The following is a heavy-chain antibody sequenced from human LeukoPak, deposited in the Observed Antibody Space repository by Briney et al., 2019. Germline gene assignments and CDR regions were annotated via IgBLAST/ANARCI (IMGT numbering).Heavy chain of an antibody. J-gene: IGHJ4*02. D-gene: IGHD4-17*01. Sequence: SETLSLTCTVSGGSISGSYWSWLRQPPGKGLEWIAYMYNSGSTNYNPSLKSRVTISIDTSKNQFSLKLSSLTAADTAIYYCARGIASYGDYGYWGQGILVTVSS. CDR3: ARGIASYGDYGY. CDR1: GGSISGSY. V-gene: IGHV4-59*01. CDR2: MYNSGST.